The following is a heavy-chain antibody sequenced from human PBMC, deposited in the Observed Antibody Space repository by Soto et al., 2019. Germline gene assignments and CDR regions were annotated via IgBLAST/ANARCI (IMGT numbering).Heavy chain of an antibody. CDR1: GFTFSSYA. Sequence: GGSLRLSCAASGFTFSSYAMNWVRQAPGKGLEWVSVISGGGGSTYYADSVKGRFTISRDNSKNTLYLQMNSLRAEDTAVYYCASRSSGWYFDYWGQGTLVTVSS. CDR2: ISGGGGST. J-gene: IGHJ4*02. V-gene: IGHV3-23*01. CDR3: ASRSSGWYFDY. D-gene: IGHD6-19*01.